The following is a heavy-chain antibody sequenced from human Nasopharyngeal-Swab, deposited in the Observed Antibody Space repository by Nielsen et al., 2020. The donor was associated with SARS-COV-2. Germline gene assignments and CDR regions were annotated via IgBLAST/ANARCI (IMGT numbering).Heavy chain of an antibody. J-gene: IGHJ6*03. V-gene: IGHV3-11*04. Sequence: GESLKISCAASGFTFSNAWMSWIRQAPGKGLEWVSYISSSGSTIYYADSVKGRFTISRDNAKNSLYLQMNSLRAEDTAVYYCARVHCSSTSCYFYYYYYYMDVWGKGTTVTVSS. CDR2: ISSSGSTI. CDR1: GFTFSNAW. D-gene: IGHD2-2*01. CDR3: ARVHCSSTSCYFYYYYYYMDV.